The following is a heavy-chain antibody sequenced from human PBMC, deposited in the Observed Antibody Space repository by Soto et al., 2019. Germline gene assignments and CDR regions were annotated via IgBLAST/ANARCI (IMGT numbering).Heavy chain of an antibody. CDR2: IYYSGNT. J-gene: IGHJ5*02. CDR1: GDSITNDDYY. D-gene: IGHD2-2*01. CDR3: ARADIVVVPAAVLSRNWFDP. Sequence: SETLSLTCSVSGDSITNDDYYWTWIRQPPGKGLEWIGHIYYSGNTYYNPSLKSRVTISVDTSKNQFSLKLSSVTAADTAVYYCARADIVVVPAAVLSRNWFDPWGQGTLVTVSS. V-gene: IGHV4-31*03.